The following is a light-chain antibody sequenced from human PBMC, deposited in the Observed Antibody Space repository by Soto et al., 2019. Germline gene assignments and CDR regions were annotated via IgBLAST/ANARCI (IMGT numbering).Light chain of an antibody. J-gene: IGKJ1*01. Sequence: PGERATLSSRASQSVSSNLAWYQQNPGQPPRLLIYSASRGATSFPARFSGSGSGTDFTLTISSLQSEDFAVYYCQQYNNWPWTFGQGTKV. CDR2: SAS. CDR1: QSVSSN. CDR3: QQYNNWPWT. V-gene: IGKV3-15*01.